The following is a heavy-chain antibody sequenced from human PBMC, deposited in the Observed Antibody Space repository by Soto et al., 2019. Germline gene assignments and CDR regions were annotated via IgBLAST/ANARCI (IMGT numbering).Heavy chain of an antibody. V-gene: IGHV1-18*04. CDR1: GYTFTSYG. CDR2: ISAYNGNT. Sequence: ASVKVSCKASGYTFTSYGISWVRQAPGQGLEWMGWISAYNGNTNYAQKLQGRVTMTTDTSTSTAYMELRSLRSDDTAVYYCASRKQLSLRGDLDIWGQGTMVTVSS. J-gene: IGHJ3*02. CDR3: ASRKQLSLRGDLDI. D-gene: IGHD5-18*01.